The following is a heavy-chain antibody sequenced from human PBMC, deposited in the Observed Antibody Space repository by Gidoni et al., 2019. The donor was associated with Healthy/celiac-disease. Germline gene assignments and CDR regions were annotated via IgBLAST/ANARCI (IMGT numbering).Heavy chain of an antibody. CDR2: IYYSGST. CDR1: GGSISSSSYY. J-gene: IGHJ6*02. V-gene: IGHV4-39*01. Sequence: QLQLQESGPGLVKPSETLSLTCTVSGGSISSSSYYWGWIRQPPGKGLEWIGSIYYSGSTYYNPSLKSRVTISVDTSKNQFSLKLSSVTAADTAVYYCASHGYYYYYGMDVWGQGTTVTVSS. CDR3: ASHGYYYYYGMDV.